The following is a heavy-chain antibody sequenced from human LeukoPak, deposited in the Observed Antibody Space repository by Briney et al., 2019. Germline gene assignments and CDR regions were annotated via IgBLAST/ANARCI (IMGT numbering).Heavy chain of an antibody. CDR3: ARGLKYYHDSSGYYGGDY. V-gene: IGHV3-11*01. CDR1: GFIFNDFY. D-gene: IGHD3-22*01. Sequence: PGGSLRLSCAASGFIFNDFYMSWIRQAPGKGLEWISYISNGGDTTYYAASVRGRFTISRDNDDNSVSLQLESLRDEDTGIYYCARGLKYYHDSSGYYGGDYWGQGTPVTVSS. J-gene: IGHJ4*02. CDR2: ISNGGDTT.